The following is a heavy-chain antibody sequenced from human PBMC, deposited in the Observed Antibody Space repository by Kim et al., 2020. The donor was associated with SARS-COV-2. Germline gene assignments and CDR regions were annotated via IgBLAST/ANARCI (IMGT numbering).Heavy chain of an antibody. CDR2: ISGSGGST. D-gene: IGHD4-17*01. CDR3: AKDPIGGRLYGDFDFDY. V-gene: IGHV3-23*01. Sequence: GGSLRLSCAASGFTFSSYAMSWVRQAPGKGLEWVSAISGSGGSTYYADSVKGRFTISRDNSKNTLYLQMNSLRAEDTAVYYCAKDPIGGRLYGDFDFDYWGQGNLVTVSS. J-gene: IGHJ4*02. CDR1: GFTFSSYA.